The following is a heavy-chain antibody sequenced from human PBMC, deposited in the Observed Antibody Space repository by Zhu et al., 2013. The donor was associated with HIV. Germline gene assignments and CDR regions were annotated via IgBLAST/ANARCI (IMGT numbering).Heavy chain of an antibody. CDR1: GYTFTSYD. CDR2: MNPNSGNT. Sequence: QVQLVQSGAEVKKPGASVKVPCKASGYTFTSYDINWVRQATGQGLEWMGWMNPNSGNTGYAQKFQGRVTMTRNTSISTAYMELSSLRSEDTAVYYCARILSSVTTWSNWFDPVGPGEPWSTVSS. V-gene: IGHV1-8*01. J-gene: IGHJ5*02. D-gene: IGHD4-17*01. CDR3: ARILSSVTTWSNWFDP.